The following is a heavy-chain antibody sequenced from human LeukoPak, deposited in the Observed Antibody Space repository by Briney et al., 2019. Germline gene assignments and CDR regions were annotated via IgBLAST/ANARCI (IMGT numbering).Heavy chain of an antibody. CDR1: GFTFSDYD. D-gene: IGHD5-12*01. Sequence: GGSLRLSCAASGFTFSDYDMNWVRQAPGKGLEWVSSISRGESYISYADSVKGRFTISRDNAKSSLYLQMNSLRAEDTAVYYCARGGTVATIAHYYYGMDVWGQGTTVTVSS. J-gene: IGHJ6*02. V-gene: IGHV3-21*01. CDR3: ARGGTVATIAHYYYGMDV. CDR2: ISRGESYI.